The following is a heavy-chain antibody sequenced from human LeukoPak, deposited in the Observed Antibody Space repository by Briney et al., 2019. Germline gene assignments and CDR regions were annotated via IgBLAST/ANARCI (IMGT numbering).Heavy chain of an antibody. D-gene: IGHD6-6*01. CDR3: ARDLSSSSLDY. Sequence: PGGSLRLSCAASGFTFRSHVMHWVRQAPGKGLDWAVVISSDGSNEYYADSVKGRFTISRDNSKNTVYLQMNSLRAEDTAVYYCARDLSSSSLDYWGQGTLVTVSS. CDR1: GFTFRSHV. J-gene: IGHJ4*02. CDR2: ISSDGSNE. V-gene: IGHV3-30*14.